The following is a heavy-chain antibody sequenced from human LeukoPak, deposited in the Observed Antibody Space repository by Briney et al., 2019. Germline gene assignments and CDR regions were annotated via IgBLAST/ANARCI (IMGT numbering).Heavy chain of an antibody. CDR3: VRDFQNY. Sequence: GSLRLSCAASGFTFRRFWMSWVRQAPGKGLEGVASIRDDGSEKFYVDSVKGRFTISRDNAKNSLYLQMNSLRAEDRAIYYCVRDFQNYWGQGTLVTVSS. J-gene: IGHJ4*02. V-gene: IGHV3-7*01. CDR2: IRDDGSEK. CDR1: GFTFRRFW.